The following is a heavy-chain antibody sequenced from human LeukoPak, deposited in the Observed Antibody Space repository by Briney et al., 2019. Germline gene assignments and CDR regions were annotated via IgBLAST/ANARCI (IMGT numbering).Heavy chain of an antibody. D-gene: IGHD1-26*01. J-gene: IGHJ4*02. CDR3: ANGRGISGSYLYYFDY. CDR2: ISGSGGST. CDR1: GFTFSSYA. V-gene: IGHV3-23*01. Sequence: PGGSLRLSCAASGFTFSSYAVSWVRQAPGKGLEWVSAISGSGGSTYYADSVRGRFTISRDNSKNTLYLQMNSLRAEDTAVYYCANGRGISGSYLYYFDYWGQGTLVTVSS.